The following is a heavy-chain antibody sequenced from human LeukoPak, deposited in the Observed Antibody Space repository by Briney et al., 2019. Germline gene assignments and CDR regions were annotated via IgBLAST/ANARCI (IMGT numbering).Heavy chain of an antibody. CDR3: ARLGYSGYDLTAGAFDI. CDR1: GYSFTSYW. CDR2: IYPGDSDT. D-gene: IGHD5-12*01. Sequence: GESLKISCKGSGYSFTSYWIGWVRQMPGKGLEWMGIIYPGDSDTRYSPSFQGQVTISADKFISTAYLQWSSLKASDTAMYYCARLGYSGYDLTAGAFDIWGQGTMVTVSS. V-gene: IGHV5-51*01. J-gene: IGHJ3*02.